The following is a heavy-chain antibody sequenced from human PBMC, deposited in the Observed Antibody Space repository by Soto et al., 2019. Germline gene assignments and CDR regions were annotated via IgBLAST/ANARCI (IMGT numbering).Heavy chain of an antibody. CDR1: GGTFTSYT. J-gene: IGHJ4*02. D-gene: IGHD2-15*01. Sequence: SVKVSCKASGGTFTSYTITWVRQAPGQGLEWMGRIIPILNLANYAQKFRGRVTITADKSTSTAYMELSSLKSEDTALYYCACYTAGSCFSSVYWGQGTLITAPQ. CDR3: ACYTAGSCFSSVY. CDR2: IIPILNLA. V-gene: IGHV1-69*02.